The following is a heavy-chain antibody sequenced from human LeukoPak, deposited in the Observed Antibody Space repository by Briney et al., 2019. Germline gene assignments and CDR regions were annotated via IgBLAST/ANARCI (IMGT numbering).Heavy chain of an antibody. CDR2: FDPEDGET. CDR1: GYTLTELS. Sequence: ASVKVSCKVSGYTLTELSMHWVRQAPGKGLEWMGGFDPEDGETIYAQKFQGRVTMTEDTSTDTAYMELSSLRSEDTAVYYCATEGWWGGGRRRAFDIWGQGTMVTVSS. CDR3: ATEGWWGGGRRRAFDI. D-gene: IGHD2-15*01. V-gene: IGHV1-24*01. J-gene: IGHJ3*02.